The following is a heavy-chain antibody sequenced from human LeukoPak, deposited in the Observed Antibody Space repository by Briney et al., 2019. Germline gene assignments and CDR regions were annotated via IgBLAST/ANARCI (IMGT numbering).Heavy chain of an antibody. CDR1: GFSFRSYG. V-gene: IGHV3-30-3*01. CDR3: AREWGGMDV. D-gene: IGHD3-16*01. CDR2: ISYDGSNK. J-gene: IGHJ6*02. Sequence: GGSLRLSCADSGFSFRSYGMHRVRQAPGKGLEWVAVISYDGSNKYYADSVKGRFTISRDNSKNTLYLQLNSLRAEDTAVYYCAREWGGMDVWGQGTTVTVSS.